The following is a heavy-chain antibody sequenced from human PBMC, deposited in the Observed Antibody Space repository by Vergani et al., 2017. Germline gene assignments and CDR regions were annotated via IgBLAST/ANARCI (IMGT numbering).Heavy chain of an antibody. CDR1: GGSVSSGSYY. CDR3: ARAPYGYFDY. CDR2: IYYSGST. J-gene: IGHJ4*02. D-gene: IGHD3-10*01. V-gene: IGHV4-61*01. Sequence: QVQLQESGPGLVKPSETLSLTCPVSGGSVSSGSYYWSWIRQPPGKGLEWIGYIYYSGSTNYNPSLKSRVTISVDTSKNQFSLKLSSVTAADTAVYYCARAPYGYFDYWGQGTLVTVSS.